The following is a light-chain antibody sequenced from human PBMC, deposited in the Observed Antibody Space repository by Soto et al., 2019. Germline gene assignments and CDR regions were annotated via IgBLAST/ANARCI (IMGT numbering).Light chain of an antibody. CDR2: DVS. CDR1: SSDVGGYNY. J-gene: IGLJ1*01. CDR3: NSYTSSSTYV. Sequence: QSALTQTASVSGSPGQSIAISCTGTSSDVGGYNYVSWYQQHPGKAPKLTLYDVSNRPSGVSSRFSGSKSGNTASLTISGLQAEDEADYYCNSYTSSSTYVFGTGTKLTVL. V-gene: IGLV2-14*01.